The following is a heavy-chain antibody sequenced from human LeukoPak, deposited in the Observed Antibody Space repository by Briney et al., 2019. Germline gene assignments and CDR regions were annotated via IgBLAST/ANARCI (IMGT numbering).Heavy chain of an antibody. Sequence: GGSLRLSCAASGFSFSGYGMHWVRQAPGKGLEWVAVISYDGSNKYYADSVKGRFTISRDNSKNTLYLQMNSLRAEDTAVYYCAKDHSYDYVWGSYRYGRQPGTWGQGTLVTVSS. CDR2: ISYDGSNK. J-gene: IGHJ5*02. D-gene: IGHD3-16*02. CDR3: AKDHSYDYVWGSYRYGRQPGT. CDR1: GFSFSGYG. V-gene: IGHV3-30*18.